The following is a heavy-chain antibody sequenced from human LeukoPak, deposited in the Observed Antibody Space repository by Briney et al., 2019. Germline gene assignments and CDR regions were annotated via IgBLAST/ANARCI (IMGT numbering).Heavy chain of an antibody. CDR2: INHSGST. CDR1: GGSFSGYY. D-gene: IGHD3-10*01. J-gene: IGHJ5*02. Sequence: KPSETLSLTCPVYGGSFSGYYWSWIRQPPGKGLEWIGEINHSGSTNYNPSLKSRVTISVDTSKNQFSLKLSSVTAADTAVYYCARARRDYHYYGSGSYYIRGFDPWGQGTLVTVSS. CDR3: ARARRDYHYYGSGSYYIRGFDP. V-gene: IGHV4-34*01.